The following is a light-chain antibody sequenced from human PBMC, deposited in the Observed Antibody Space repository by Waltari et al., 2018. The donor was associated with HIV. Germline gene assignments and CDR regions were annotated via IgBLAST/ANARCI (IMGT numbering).Light chain of an antibody. J-gene: IGLJ2*01. CDR2: DDS. V-gene: IGLV3-21*04. CDR3: QVWVDSRDVAVI. CDR1: NLGGKL. Sequence: SYALTQPPSVSVAPGKTARITCWGANLGGKLVHWYQQKPGQAPVLVICDDSDRPSGIPERFSGSNSGNTATLTISRVEGGDEADYYCQVWVDSRDVAVIFGGGTKLTVL.